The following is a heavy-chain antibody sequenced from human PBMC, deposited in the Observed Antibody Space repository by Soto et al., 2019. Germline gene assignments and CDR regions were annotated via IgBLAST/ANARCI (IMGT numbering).Heavy chain of an antibody. CDR2: SIPIFGTA. D-gene: IGHD3-10*01. J-gene: IGHJ4*02. Sequence: QVQLVQSGAEVKKPGSSVKVSCKASGGTFSSYAISWVRQAPGQGLEWMGGSIPIFGTANYAQKFQGRVTIAADESTSTDYMELSSLRSEDTAVYYCARRGSCYFRGYYFDYWGQGTLVTVSS. CDR1: GGTFSSYA. CDR3: ARRGSCYFRGYYFDY. V-gene: IGHV1-69*01.